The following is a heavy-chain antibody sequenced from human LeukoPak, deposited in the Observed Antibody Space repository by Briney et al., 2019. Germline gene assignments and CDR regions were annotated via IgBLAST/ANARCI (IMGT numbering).Heavy chain of an antibody. J-gene: IGHJ4*02. D-gene: IGHD3-22*01. CDR2: IYSSGST. CDR3: VRGQYYYDSSGYYLLDL. CDR1: GGSIRDYY. V-gene: IGHV4-4*07. Sequence: PSETLSLTCTVSGGSIRDYYWSWIRQPAGKGLEWIGRIYSSGSTYYSPSLNSRVTMSIDTSKNQFSLKLTSVTAADTAVYYCVRGQYYYDSSGYYLLDLWGQGTLVTVSS.